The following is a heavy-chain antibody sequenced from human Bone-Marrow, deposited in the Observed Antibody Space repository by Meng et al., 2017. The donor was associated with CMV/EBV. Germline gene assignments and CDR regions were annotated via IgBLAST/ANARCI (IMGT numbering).Heavy chain of an antibody. CDR1: GFTFSGYS. CDR3: ARGYCNATTCWGLDY. Sequence: WGSLRLSCLGSGFTFSGYSLNWVRQAPGKGLEWISSISSHNSFIYYADSFRGRFTVSRDNARNALFLQMDSLRAEDTALYFCARGYCNATTCWGLDYWGRGTLVTVSS. V-gene: IGHV3-21*01. J-gene: IGHJ4*01. D-gene: IGHD2/OR15-2a*01. CDR2: ISSHNSFI.